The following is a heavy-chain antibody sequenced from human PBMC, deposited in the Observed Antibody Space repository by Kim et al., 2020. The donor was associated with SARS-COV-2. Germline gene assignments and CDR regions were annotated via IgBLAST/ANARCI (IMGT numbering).Heavy chain of an antibody. V-gene: IGHV3-30*18. CDR3: AKIGAMHCSGGSCYHDAFDI. CDR1: GFTFSSYG. CDR2: ISYDGSNK. D-gene: IGHD2-15*01. Sequence: GGSLRLSCAASGFTFSSYGMHWVRQAPGKGLEWVAVISYDGSNKYYADSVKGRFTISRDNSKNTLYLQMNSLRAEDTAVYYCAKIGAMHCSGGSCYHDAFDIWGQGTMVTVSS. J-gene: IGHJ3*02.